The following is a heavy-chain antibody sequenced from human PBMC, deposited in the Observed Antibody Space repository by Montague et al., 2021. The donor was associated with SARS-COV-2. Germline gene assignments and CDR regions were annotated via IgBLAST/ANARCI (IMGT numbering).Heavy chain of an antibody. CDR3: ARSVGASSSSWPLPPHFDY. CDR1: GDSVSSNGAA. J-gene: IGHJ4*02. D-gene: IGHD6-13*01. CDR2: TCYRSKWYN. Sequence: CAISGDSVSSNGAAWNWIGQSPSRGLEWQGRTCYRSKWYNDYALSVKSRITINPDTSKNQFSLQLNSVTPEDTAVYYCARSVGASSSSWPLPPHFDYWGQGTLVTVSS. V-gene: IGHV6-1*01.